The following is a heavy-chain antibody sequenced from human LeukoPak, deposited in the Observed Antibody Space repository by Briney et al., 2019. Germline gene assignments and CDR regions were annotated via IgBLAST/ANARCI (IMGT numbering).Heavy chain of an antibody. D-gene: IGHD2-2*01. Sequence: PSETLSLTCTVSGGSISSGGYYWSWIRQHPGKGLEWIGYIYKSGSTYYNPSLESRVTMSVDASKNQFSLKLRSVTAADTAVYYCAKAGYCSTSCHLDFWGQGTLVTVSS. CDR3: AKAGYCSTSCHLDF. CDR2: IYKSGST. CDR1: GGSISSGGYY. V-gene: IGHV4-31*03. J-gene: IGHJ4*02.